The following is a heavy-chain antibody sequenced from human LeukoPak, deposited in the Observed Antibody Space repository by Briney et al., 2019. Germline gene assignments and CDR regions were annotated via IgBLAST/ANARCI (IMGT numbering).Heavy chain of an antibody. CDR2: ISSSSSYT. CDR3: ARVIAAAGVIYYFDY. CDR1: GFTFSDYY. J-gene: IGHJ4*02. Sequence: GGSLRLSCAASGFTFSDYYMSWIRQAPGKGLEWVSYISSSSSYTNYADSVKGRFTISRDNAKNSLYLQMNSLRAEGTAVYYCARVIAAAGVIYYFDYWGQGTLVTVSS. D-gene: IGHD6-13*01. V-gene: IGHV3-11*06.